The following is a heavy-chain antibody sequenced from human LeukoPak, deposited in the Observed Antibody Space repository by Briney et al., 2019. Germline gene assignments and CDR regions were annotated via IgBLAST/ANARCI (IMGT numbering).Heavy chain of an antibody. CDR1: GGSFSGYY. D-gene: IGHD6-19*01. J-gene: IGHJ5*02. V-gene: IGHV4-34*01. CDR2: INHSGST. Sequence: SETLSLTCAVYGGSFSGYYWSWIRQPPGKGLEWIGEINHSGSTNYNPSLKSRVTISVDTSKNQFSLKLSSVTAADTAVYYCARAVWASSGWPSWGQGTLVTVSS. CDR3: ARAVWASSGWPS.